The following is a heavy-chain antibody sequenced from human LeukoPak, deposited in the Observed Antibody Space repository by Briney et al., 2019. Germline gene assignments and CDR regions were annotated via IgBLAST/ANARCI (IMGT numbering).Heavy chain of an antibody. D-gene: IGHD1-1*01. J-gene: IGHJ3*02. Sequence: GASVKVSCKASGYTFTGYYMHWVRQAPGQGLEWMGWINPNSGGTNYAQKFQGRVTMTRDTSISTAYMELSRLRSDDTAVCYCATSRLDSGAFDIWGQGTMVTVSS. CDR1: GYTFTGYY. CDR3: ATSRLDSGAFDI. V-gene: IGHV1-2*02. CDR2: INPNSGGT.